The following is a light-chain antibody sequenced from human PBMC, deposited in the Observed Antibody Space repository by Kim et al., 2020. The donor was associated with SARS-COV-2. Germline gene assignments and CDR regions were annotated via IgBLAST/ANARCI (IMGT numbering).Light chain of an antibody. J-gene: IGLJ2*01. Sequence: TIITSCSSASSAIVGAGYVVHCHQQPARSPPLLLFYASNRPPAGAPRRFSASKSSTSASLTIAGLEAEDEGDYYCQSYDNRLVFGGGTQLTVL. CDR1: SAIVGAGYV. V-gene: IGLV1-40*01. CDR2: ASN. CDR3: QSYDNRLV.